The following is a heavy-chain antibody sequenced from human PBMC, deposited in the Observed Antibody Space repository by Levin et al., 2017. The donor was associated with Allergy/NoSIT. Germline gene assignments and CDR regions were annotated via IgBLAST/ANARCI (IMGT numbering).Heavy chain of an antibody. CDR1: GFTFSSCG. D-gene: IGHD2-2*01. J-gene: IGHJ2*01. CDR2: ISSSSDYI. Sequence: SCASSGFTFSSCGFNWVRQAPGKGLEWVAFISSSSDYIYYADSVKGRFTISRDNAKNSLFLQINSLKAEDSAVYYCARSSVVGSCSSTSCSSFDLCGRGTLLTVSS. V-gene: IGHV3-21*01. CDR3: ARSSVVGSCSSTSCSSFDL.